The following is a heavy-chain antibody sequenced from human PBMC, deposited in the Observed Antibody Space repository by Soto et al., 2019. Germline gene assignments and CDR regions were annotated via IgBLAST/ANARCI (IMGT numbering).Heavy chain of an antibody. CDR3: VKCRRGVDFWSGYLAPYYYYGMDV. CDR2: ISSNGGST. V-gene: IGHV3-64D*06. CDR1: GFTFSSYA. Sequence: PGGSLRLSCSASGFTFSSYAMHWVRQAPGKGLEYVSAISSNGGSTYYADSVKGRFTISRDNSKNTLYLQMSSLRAEDTAVYYCVKCRRGVDFWSGYLAPYYYYGMDVWGQGTTVTVSS. D-gene: IGHD3-3*01. J-gene: IGHJ6*02.